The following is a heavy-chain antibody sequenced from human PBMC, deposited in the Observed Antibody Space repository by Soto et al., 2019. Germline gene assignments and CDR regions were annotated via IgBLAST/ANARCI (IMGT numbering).Heavy chain of an antibody. CDR2: IYRDGSA. CDR3: VLAPGAAAGHEGECY. D-gene: IGHD6-13*01. J-gene: IGHJ4*02. CDR1: GFNISYNY. V-gene: IGHV3-53*01. Sequence: EVQLVESGGGLIQPGGSLRLSCAASGFNISYNYMSWVRQAPGKGLEWISVIYRDGSAHYADSVKGRFSTSRDISRNTLDLQMNSLRAEDTAVYYCVLAPGAAAGHEGECYWGQGTLVTVSS.